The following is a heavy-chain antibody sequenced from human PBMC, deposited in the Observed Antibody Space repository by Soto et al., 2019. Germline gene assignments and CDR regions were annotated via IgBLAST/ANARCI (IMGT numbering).Heavy chain of an antibody. CDR2: ISGSGGTT. Sequence: EVQLLESGGGVVQPGRSLRLSCAASGFTFSNYAMSWVRQAPGQRLDWVSAISGSGGTTYYADSVKGRFTISRDNSKNTLFLQMNSLRAEDAAVYYCAKFFVETGSNSGWPWSFHFWSQGTLVTVSS. J-gene: IGHJ4*02. D-gene: IGHD6-25*01. CDR3: AKFFVETGSNSGWPWSFHF. CDR1: GFTFSNYA. V-gene: IGHV3-23*01.